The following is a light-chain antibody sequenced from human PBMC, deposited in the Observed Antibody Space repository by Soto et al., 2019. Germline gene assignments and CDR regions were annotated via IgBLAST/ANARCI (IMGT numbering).Light chain of an antibody. J-gene: IGKJ5*01. CDR2: DAS. V-gene: IGKV1-13*02. Sequence: AIQLTQSPSSLSASVGDRVTITCRASQGISSALAWYQQKAGKAPKLLIYDASSLEGGVPSRFSGSGSGTDFTLTISSLQPEDFATYYCQQFNSYPITFGQGTRLEIK. CDR1: QGISSA. CDR3: QQFNSYPIT.